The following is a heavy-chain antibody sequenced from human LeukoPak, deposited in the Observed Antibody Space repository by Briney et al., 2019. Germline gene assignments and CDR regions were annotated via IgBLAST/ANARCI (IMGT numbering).Heavy chain of an antibody. J-gene: IGHJ2*01. CDR2: IIPIFGTA. CDR3: ARVVYYDILTGYTNYWYFDL. CDR1: GGTFSSYA. D-gene: IGHD3-9*01. Sequence: ASVKVSCKASGGTFSSYASSWVRQAPGQGLEWMGRIIPIFGTANYAQKFQGRVTITTDESTSTAYMELSSLRSEDTAVYYCARVVYYDILTGYTNYWYFDLWGRGTLVTVSS. V-gene: IGHV1-69*05.